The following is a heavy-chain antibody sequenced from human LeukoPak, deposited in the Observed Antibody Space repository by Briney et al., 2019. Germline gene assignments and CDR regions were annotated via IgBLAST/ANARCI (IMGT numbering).Heavy chain of an antibody. D-gene: IGHD2-8*01. J-gene: IGHJ6*03. V-gene: IGHV3-21*04. CDR2: ISTSSSYI. CDR1: GFTFSSYS. Sequence: GGSLRLSCTASGFTFSSYSMNWVRQAPGKGLEWVSSISTSSSYIYYADSVKGRFTISRDNARNSLYLQMNTLRPEDTALYYCARVPVMDFYYYSYMDVWGKGTMVTVSS. CDR3: ARVPVMDFYYYSYMDV.